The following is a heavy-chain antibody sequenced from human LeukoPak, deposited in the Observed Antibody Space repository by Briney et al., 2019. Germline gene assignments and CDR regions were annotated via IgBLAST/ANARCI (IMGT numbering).Heavy chain of an antibody. CDR2: IYYSGST. V-gene: IGHV4-31*03. CDR1: GGSISSSPYY. J-gene: IGHJ4*02. D-gene: IGHD1-14*01. CDR3: ANSGSQQIDY. Sequence: PSETLSLTCSVSGGSISSSPYYWGWVRQPPGKGLEWIGYIYYSGSTYYNPSLKSRVTISVDTSKNQFSLKLSSVTAADTAVYYCANSGSQQIDYWGQGTLVAVPS.